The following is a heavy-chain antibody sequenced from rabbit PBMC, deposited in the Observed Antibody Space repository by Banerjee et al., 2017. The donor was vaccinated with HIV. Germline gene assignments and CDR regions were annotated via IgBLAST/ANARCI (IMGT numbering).Heavy chain of an antibody. CDR3: ARDLAGVTGWNFGL. Sequence: QSLEESGGDLVKPGASLTLTCTASGFTLSSYWMWWIRQAPGKGLEWIACIYTGSSGNTYYASWAKGRFTISKTSSTTVTLQMTSLTAADTATYFCARDLAGVTGWNFGLWGQGTLVTVS. CDR1: GFTLSSYW. D-gene: IGHD4-1*01. CDR2: IYTGSSGNT. V-gene: IGHV1S40*01. J-gene: IGHJ4*01.